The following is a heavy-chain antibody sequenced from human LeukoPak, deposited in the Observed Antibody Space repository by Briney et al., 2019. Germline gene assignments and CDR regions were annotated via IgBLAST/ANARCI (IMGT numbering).Heavy chain of an antibody. CDR1: GYTFTSYY. Sequence: ASVKVSCKASGYTFTSYYIDWVRQAPGQGLECILIINPSGGTTSYAQKFQGRVTMTRDTSTSTVYMELSSLRSEDTAVYYCARVAGSYYNGYFDYWGQGTLVTVSS. J-gene: IGHJ4*02. V-gene: IGHV1-46*01. CDR2: INPSGGTT. CDR3: ARVAGSYYNGYFDY. D-gene: IGHD3-10*01.